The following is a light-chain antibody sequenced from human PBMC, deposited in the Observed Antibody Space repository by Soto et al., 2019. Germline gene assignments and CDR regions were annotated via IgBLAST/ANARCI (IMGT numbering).Light chain of an antibody. V-gene: IGLV2-8*01. CDR3: TSYAGSNNFVV. J-gene: IGLJ2*01. CDR2: EVS. CDR1: SSDVGGYNY. Sequence: QSVLTQPPSASGSPGQSVTISCTGTSSDVGGYNYVSWYQQHPDKAPKLMIYEVSKRPSGVPDRFSGSKSSNTASLTVSGLQAEDEADYYCTSYAGSNNFVVFGGGTKVTVL.